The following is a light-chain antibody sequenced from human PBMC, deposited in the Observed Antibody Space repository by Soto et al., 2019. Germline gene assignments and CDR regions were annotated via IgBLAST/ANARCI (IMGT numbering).Light chain of an antibody. Sequence: EIVLTQSAATLSVSPGERATLSCRASQSVTTNLAWYQQKPGRAPRLLLYSASTRATGVPARFSGSGSGTEFTLTISSLQSEDFAVYYCQQYADWPPWTFGQGTKVDIK. CDR3: QQYADWPPWT. V-gene: IGKV3-15*01. CDR2: SAS. CDR1: QSVTTN. J-gene: IGKJ1*01.